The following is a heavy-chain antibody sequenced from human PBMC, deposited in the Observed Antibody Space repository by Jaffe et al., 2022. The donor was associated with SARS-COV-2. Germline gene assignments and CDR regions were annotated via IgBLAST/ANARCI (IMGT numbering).Heavy chain of an antibody. J-gene: IGHJ4*02. CDR2: IYYSGST. V-gene: IGHV4-39*01. CDR3: ARQDILTRPFDY. CDR1: GGSISSSSYY. D-gene: IGHD3-9*01. Sequence: QLQLQESGPGLVKPSETLSLTCTVSGGSISSSSYYWGWIRQPPGKGLEWIGSIYYSGSTYYNPSLKSRVTISVDTSKNQFSLKLSSVTAADTAVYYCARQDILTRPFDYWGQGTLVTVSS.